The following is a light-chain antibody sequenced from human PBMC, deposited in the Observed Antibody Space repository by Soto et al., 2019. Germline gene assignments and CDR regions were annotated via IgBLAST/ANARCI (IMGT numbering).Light chain of an antibody. CDR2: AAS. J-gene: IGKJ1*01. CDR3: QQYNNWLRT. Sequence: ILMTQSPATLSVSPGERTTLACRASQSVGSNLAWYQQKPGQAPRLLIYAASTRASGVPARFSGSGSGTEFTLTISSPQSEDFAVYYCQQYNNWLRTFGHGTKV. V-gene: IGKV3-15*01. CDR1: QSVGSN.